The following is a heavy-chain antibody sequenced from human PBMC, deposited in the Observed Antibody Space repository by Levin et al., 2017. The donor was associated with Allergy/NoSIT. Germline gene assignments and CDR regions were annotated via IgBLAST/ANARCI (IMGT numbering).Heavy chain of an antibody. CDR3: ARREGYQLLLSDYYGMDV. J-gene: IGHJ6*02. CDR1: GGSFSGYY. CDR2: INHSGST. Sequence: SETLSLTCAVYGGSFSGYYWSWIRQPPGKGLEWIGEINHSGSTNYNPSLKSRVTISVDTSKNQFSLKLSSVTAADTAVYYCARREGYQLLLSDYYGMDVWGQGTTVTVSS. V-gene: IGHV4-34*01. D-gene: IGHD2-2*01.